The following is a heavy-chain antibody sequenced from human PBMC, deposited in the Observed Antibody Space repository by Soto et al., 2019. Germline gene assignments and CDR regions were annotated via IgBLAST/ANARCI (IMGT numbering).Heavy chain of an antibody. J-gene: IGHJ4*02. CDR1: GFTFSSYG. CDR2: ISYDGSNK. CDR3: AKPSETDRGYSYGYYDY. Sequence: QVQLVESGGGVVQPGRSLRLSCAASGFTFSSYGMHWVRQAPGKGLEWVAVISYDGSNKYYADSVKGRFTISRDNSKNTLDLQMNSLRAEDTAVYYCAKPSETDRGYSYGYYDYWGQGTLVTVSS. V-gene: IGHV3-30*18. D-gene: IGHD5-18*01.